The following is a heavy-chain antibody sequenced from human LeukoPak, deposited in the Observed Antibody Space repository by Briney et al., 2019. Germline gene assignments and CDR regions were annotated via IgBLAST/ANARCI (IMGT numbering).Heavy chain of an antibody. Sequence: KPGGSLRLSCAASGFTFSSYSMNWVRQAPGKGLEWVSSISSRSTYIYYADSVKGRFTISRDNAKNSLYLQMNSLRAEDTAVYFCAKSTRAVMAMMDVWGKGTTVTVSS. J-gene: IGHJ6*04. CDR3: AKSTRAVMAMMDV. CDR1: GFTFSSYS. CDR2: ISSRSTYI. V-gene: IGHV3-21*01. D-gene: IGHD3-16*01.